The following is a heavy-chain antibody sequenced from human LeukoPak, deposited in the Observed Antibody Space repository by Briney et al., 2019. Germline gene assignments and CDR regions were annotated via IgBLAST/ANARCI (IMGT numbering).Heavy chain of an antibody. Sequence: SETLSLTCTVSGGSISSSSYYWGWIHQPPGKGLEWIGTIYYSGTTYYNPSLKSRVTISVDTSKNQFSLKLSSVTAADTAVYYCARQRDFPPTTWGQGTLVTVSS. D-gene: IGHD3-3*01. CDR1: GGSISSSSYY. CDR2: IYYSGTT. CDR3: ARQRDFPPTT. J-gene: IGHJ5*02. V-gene: IGHV4-39*01.